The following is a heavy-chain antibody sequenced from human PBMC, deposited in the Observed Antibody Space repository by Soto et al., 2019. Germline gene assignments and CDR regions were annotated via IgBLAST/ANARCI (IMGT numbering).Heavy chain of an antibody. CDR2: ISGSGRST. V-gene: IGHV3-23*01. D-gene: IGHD1-26*01. CDR1: GFTFDSYA. CDR3: ARAPSGSYPEFDY. Sequence: GGSLRLSCAASGFTFDSYAMSWVRQAPGKGLEWVSAISGSGRSTYYADSVKGRFTISRGNSKNTLYLQMNSLRPDDTAVYYCARAPSGSYPEFDYWGQGTLVTVSS. J-gene: IGHJ4*02.